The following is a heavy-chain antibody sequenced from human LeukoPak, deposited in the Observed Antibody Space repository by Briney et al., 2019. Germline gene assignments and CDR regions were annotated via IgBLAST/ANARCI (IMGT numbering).Heavy chain of an antibody. CDR1: GFTFSSYE. Sequence: PGGSLRLSCAASGFTFSSYEMNWVRQAPGKGLEWVSYISSSGSTIYYADSVKGRFTISRDNAKNTLYLQMNSLRAEDTAVYYCAKDGLGAARPSAFDIWGQGTMVTVSS. V-gene: IGHV3-48*03. D-gene: IGHD6-6*01. CDR3: AKDGLGAARPSAFDI. CDR2: ISSSGSTI. J-gene: IGHJ3*02.